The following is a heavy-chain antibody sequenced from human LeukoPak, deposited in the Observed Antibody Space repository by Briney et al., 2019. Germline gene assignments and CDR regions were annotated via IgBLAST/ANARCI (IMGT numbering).Heavy chain of an antibody. D-gene: IGHD3-9*01. CDR3: ARKILLRYFDWSITNWFDP. CDR1: GYTFTSYD. J-gene: IGHJ5*02. Sequence: ASVKVSCKASGYTFTSYDINWVRQATGQGLEWMGWMNPNSGNTGYAQKFQGRVTMTRNTSISTAYMELSSLRPEDTAVYYCARKILLRYFDWSITNWFDPWGQGTLVTVSS. CDR2: MNPNSGNT. V-gene: IGHV1-8*01.